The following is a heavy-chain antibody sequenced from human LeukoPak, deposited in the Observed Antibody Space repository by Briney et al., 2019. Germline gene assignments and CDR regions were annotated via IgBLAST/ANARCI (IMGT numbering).Heavy chain of an antibody. CDR1: GFTVSSNY. J-gene: IGHJ5*02. CDR2: IYSCGST. V-gene: IGHV3-66*01. Sequence: GGSLRLSCAASGFTVSSNYMSWVRQAPGKGLEWVSVIYSCGSTYYADSVKGRFTISRDISKNTLYLQMNSLRAEDTAVYYCARDWYFDRSGYYYSTPWGQGTLVTVSS. D-gene: IGHD3-22*01. CDR3: ARDWYFDRSGYYYSTP.